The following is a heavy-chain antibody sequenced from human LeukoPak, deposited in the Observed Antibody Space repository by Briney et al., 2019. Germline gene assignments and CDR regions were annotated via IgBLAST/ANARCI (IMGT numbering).Heavy chain of an antibody. Sequence: GGSLRLSCAASGFTFSSYAMHWVRQAPGKGLEWVSSISSSSSYIYYADSVKGRFTISRDNAKNSLYLQMNSLRAEDTAVYYCARDRSAYYDILTGYHDAFDIWGQGTMVTVSS. CDR1: GFTFSSYA. J-gene: IGHJ3*02. V-gene: IGHV3-21*01. D-gene: IGHD3-9*01. CDR3: ARDRSAYYDILTGYHDAFDI. CDR2: ISSSSSYI.